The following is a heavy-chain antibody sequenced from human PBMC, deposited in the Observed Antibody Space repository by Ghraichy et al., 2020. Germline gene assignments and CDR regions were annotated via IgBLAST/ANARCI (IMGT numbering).Heavy chain of an antibody. V-gene: IGHV1-69*13. Sequence: SVKVSCKASGGTFSSYVINWVRQAPGQGLEWMGGIIPIFGATDYAQKFRGRVTITADESTTTAYMELSSLKSEDTAVYYCASGPRGDYYYYYDMDVWGQGNTVTVSS. CDR1: GGTFSSYV. J-gene: IGHJ6*02. CDR3: ASGPRGDYYYYYDMDV. D-gene: IGHD3-10*01. CDR2: IIPIFGAT.